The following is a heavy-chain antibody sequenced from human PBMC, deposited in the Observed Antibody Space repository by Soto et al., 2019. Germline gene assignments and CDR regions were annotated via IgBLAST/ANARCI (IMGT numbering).Heavy chain of an antibody. CDR3: ARLRGLDYYYYYYGMDV. Sequence: PSETLSLTCTVSGGSIISSSYYWGWIRQPPWKGLEWIGSIYYSGSTYYNPSLKSRVTISVDTSKNQFSLKLSSVTAADTAVYYCARLRGLDYYYYYYGMDVWGQGTTVTVSS. CDR1: GGSIISSSYY. CDR2: IYYSGST. J-gene: IGHJ6*02. V-gene: IGHV4-39*01. D-gene: IGHD3-10*01.